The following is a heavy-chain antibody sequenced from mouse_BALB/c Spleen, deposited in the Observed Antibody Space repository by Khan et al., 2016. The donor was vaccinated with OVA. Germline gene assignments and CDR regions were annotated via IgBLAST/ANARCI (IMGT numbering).Heavy chain of an antibody. CDR3: ARRGLDGILAY. V-gene: IGHV1-7*01. CDR1: GYTFTTYW. D-gene: IGHD2-1*01. Sequence: QVQLQQSGAELAKPGASVKMSCKASGYTFTTYWMHWVKQRPGQGLEWIGYIDPSTGYTEYNQKFKDKATLTTDKSSSTAYMQLISLTSEDSAVYYCARRGLDGILAYWGQGTLVTVSA. J-gene: IGHJ3*01. CDR2: IDPSTGYT.